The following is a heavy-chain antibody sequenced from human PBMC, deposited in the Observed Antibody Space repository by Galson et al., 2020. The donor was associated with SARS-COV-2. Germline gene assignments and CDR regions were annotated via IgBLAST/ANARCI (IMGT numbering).Heavy chain of an antibody. Sequence: GGSLRLSYAASGFTFDDYSMHWVRQAPGKGLEWVSLITWDGESIYYADSVKGRFTISRDNSKNSLYLQMNSLRTEDTALYYCVKGPKYYYGSGSYFDYWGQGTLVTVSS. D-gene: IGHD3-10*01. CDR2: ITWDGESI. CDR1: GFTFDDYS. J-gene: IGHJ4*02. CDR3: VKGPKYYYGSGSYFDY. V-gene: IGHV3-43*01.